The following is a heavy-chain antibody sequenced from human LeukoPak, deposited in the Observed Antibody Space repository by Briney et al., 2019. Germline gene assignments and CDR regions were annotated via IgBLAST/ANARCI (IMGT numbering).Heavy chain of an antibody. Sequence: EASVKVSCKASGYTFTSYGISWVRQAPGQGLEWMGWISAYNGNTNYAQKLQGRVTMTTGTSTSTAYMELRSLRSDDTAVYYCARDQFPRYSSSWYGPYWGQGTLVTVSS. D-gene: IGHD6-13*01. CDR1: GYTFTSYG. V-gene: IGHV1-18*01. CDR3: ARDQFPRYSSSWYGPY. CDR2: ISAYNGNT. J-gene: IGHJ4*02.